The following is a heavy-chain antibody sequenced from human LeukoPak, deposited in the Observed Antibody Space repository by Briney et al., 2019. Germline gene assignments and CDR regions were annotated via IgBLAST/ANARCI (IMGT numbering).Heavy chain of an antibody. V-gene: IGHV4-61*02. CDR1: GGSISSGSYS. J-gene: IGHJ6*03. CDR3: ARASTYYDFWSGYYTSSYYYMDV. CDR2: IYTSGNT. Sequence: SETLSLTCTVSGGSISSGSYSWSWIRQPAGKGLEWIGRIYTSGNTNYNPSLKSRVTISVDTSKNQFSLKLSSVTAADTAVYYCARASTYYDFWSGYYTSSYYYMDVWGKGTTVTVSS. D-gene: IGHD3-3*01.